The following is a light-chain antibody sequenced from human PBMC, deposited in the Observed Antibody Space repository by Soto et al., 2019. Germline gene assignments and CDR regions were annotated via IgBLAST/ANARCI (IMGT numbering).Light chain of an antibody. J-gene: IGLJ2*01. CDR2: YDF. CDR3: QVWDTTLAQPI. V-gene: IGLV3-21*04. Sequence: YVLTQRPSVSVAPEKTARITCGGDNIGDKAVHWFQQRPGQAPLLVIYYDFERPSGIPDRFSGSNSGNTATLTISRVEAGAEADYFCQVWDTTLAQPIFGGGTKLTVL. CDR1: NIGDKA.